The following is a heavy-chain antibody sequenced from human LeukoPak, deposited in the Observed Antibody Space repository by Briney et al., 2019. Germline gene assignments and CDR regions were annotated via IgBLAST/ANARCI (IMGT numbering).Heavy chain of an antibody. CDR1: GYXFSTYW. CDR2: IRPSDSEP. V-gene: IGHV5-10-1*01. CDR3: ARHYSNDHTLFDF. Sequence: GESLRISCNVSGYXFSTYWITWVRQMPGGALEWMGRIRPSDSEPNYSPSFQGHVTISADRSINTVYLQWSSLRASDTAIYFCARHYSNDHTLFDFWGQGALVTVST. J-gene: IGHJ4*02. D-gene: IGHD2-21*01.